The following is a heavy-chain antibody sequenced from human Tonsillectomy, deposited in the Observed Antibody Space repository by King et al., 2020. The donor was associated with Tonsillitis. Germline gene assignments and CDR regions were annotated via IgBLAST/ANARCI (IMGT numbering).Heavy chain of an antibody. CDR2: IYYSGGT. J-gene: IGHJ4*02. D-gene: IGHD3-22*01. CDR3: VRGEWDYYDSRGTFDY. CDR1: GGSISSGDYY. V-gene: IGHV4-31*03. Sequence: QLQESGPGLVKPSQTLSLTCTVSGGSISSGDYYWSWIRQHPGKGREWIGYIYYSGGTYYNPSLKSRVTISVDTSKNQFSLRLSSVTAADTAVYYCVRGEWDYYDSRGTFDYWGQGTLVTVSS.